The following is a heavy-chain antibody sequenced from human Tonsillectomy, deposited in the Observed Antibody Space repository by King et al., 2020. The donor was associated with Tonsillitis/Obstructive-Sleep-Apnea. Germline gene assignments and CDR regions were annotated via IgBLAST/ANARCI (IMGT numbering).Heavy chain of an antibody. CDR1: GGSFSSGSYY. Sequence: QLQESGPGLVKPSETLSLTCTVSGGSFSSGSYYWSWIRQPPGKGLEWIGYIYYSGSTNYNPSLKSRVTISVDTSKNQFSLKLSSVTAADTAVYYCARESPYYYDSSGFPAGDWFDPWGQGTLVTVSS. D-gene: IGHD3-22*01. J-gene: IGHJ5*02. CDR2: IYYSGST. V-gene: IGHV4-61*01. CDR3: ARESPYYYDSSGFPAGDWFDP.